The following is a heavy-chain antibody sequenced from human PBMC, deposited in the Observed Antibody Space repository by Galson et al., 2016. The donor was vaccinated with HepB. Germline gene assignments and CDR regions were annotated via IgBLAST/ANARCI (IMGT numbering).Heavy chain of an antibody. CDR3: ARDGGSGWSRLW. J-gene: IGHJ4*02. V-gene: IGHV1-3*04. D-gene: IGHD6-19*01. CDR1: GYTFTSYA. Sequence: SVKVSCKASGYTFTSYAIHWVRQAPGQWLEWMGWTNNANGNTEYSQSFQGRVTFTRDASASTAYMELSSLRSEDTAVYYCARDGGSGWSRLWWGQGTLVAVSS. CDR2: TNNANGNT.